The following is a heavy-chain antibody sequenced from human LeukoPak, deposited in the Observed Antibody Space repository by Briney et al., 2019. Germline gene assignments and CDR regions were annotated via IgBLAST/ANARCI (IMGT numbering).Heavy chain of an antibody. CDR2: ISSSSSYI. Sequence: GGSLRLSCAASGLTFSSYSMNWVRQAPGKGLEWGSSISSSSSYIYYADSVKGRFTISRDNAKNSLYLQMNSLRAEDTAVYYCARIVVVVAAPDYWGQGTLVTVSS. D-gene: IGHD2-15*01. J-gene: IGHJ4*02. CDR3: ARIVVVVAAPDY. V-gene: IGHV3-21*01. CDR1: GLTFSSYS.